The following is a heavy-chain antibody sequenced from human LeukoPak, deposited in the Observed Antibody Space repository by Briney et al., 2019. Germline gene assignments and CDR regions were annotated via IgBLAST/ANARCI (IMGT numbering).Heavy chain of an antibody. J-gene: IGHJ4*02. CDR2: INTDGSST. CDR1: GFTFSSYW. Sequence: GGSLRLSCAASGFTFSSYWMHWVRQAPGKGLVWVSRINTDGSSTSYADSVKGRFTISRDNAKNTLYLQMNSLRAEDTAVYYCARVNCGGDCYSSLFDYWGQGTLVTVSS. D-gene: IGHD2-21*02. CDR3: ARVNCGGDCYSSLFDY. V-gene: IGHV3-74*01.